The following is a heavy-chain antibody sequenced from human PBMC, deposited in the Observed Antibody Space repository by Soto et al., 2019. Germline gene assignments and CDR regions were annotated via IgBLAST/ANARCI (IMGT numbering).Heavy chain of an antibody. J-gene: IGHJ6*02. V-gene: IGHV4-39*01. CDR1: GGSISSSNW. CDR3: ARRPDGYYYYYGMDV. Sequence: PSETLSLTCAVSGGSISSSNWWSWVRQPPGKGLEWIGSIYYSGSTYYNPSLKSRVTISVDTSKNQFSLKLSSVTAADTAVYYCARRPDGYYYYYGMDVWGQGTTVTVSS. CDR2: IYYSGST.